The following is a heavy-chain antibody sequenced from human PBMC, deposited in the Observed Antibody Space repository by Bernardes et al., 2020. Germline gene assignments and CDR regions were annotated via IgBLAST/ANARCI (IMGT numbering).Heavy chain of an antibody. CDR2: IYYSGST. CDR3: VRQGALLNWFDP. Sequence: SETLSLTCTVSGGSISSSNYYWGWIRQPPGKGLEWIGSIYYSGSTYYNPSLKSRVTTSVDTSKNQFSLKLSSVTAADTAVYYCVRQGALLNWFDPWGQGTLVTVAS. D-gene: IGHD2-21*01. V-gene: IGHV4-39*01. J-gene: IGHJ5*02. CDR1: GGSISSSNYY.